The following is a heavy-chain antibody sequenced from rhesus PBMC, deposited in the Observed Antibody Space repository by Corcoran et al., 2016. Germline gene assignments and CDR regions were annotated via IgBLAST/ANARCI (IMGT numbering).Heavy chain of an antibody. J-gene: IGHJ4*01. Sequence: QLQLQESGPGLVKPSETLSLTCAVSGGSISRSYWSWIRRAPGKGLEWIGYIGGSSGSPNYNPSLKSRVTLSVDTSKNQLSLKLSSVTAADTAVYYCARRYSGSYDYWGQGVLVTVSS. CDR3: ARRYSGSYDY. CDR1: GGSISRSY. CDR2: IGGSSGSP. D-gene: IGHD6-25*01. V-gene: IGHV4-169*01.